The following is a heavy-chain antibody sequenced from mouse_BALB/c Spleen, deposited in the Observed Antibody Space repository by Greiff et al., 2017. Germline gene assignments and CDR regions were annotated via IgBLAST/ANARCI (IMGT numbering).Heavy chain of an antibody. J-gene: IGHJ3*01. Sequence: EVKLVESGGGLVQPGGSRKLSCAASGFTFSSFGMHWVRQAPEKGLEWVAYISSCSSTIYYADTVKGRFTISRDNPKNTLFLQMTSLRSEDTAMYYCARVGYGNHFAYWGQGTLVTVSA. D-gene: IGHD2-10*02. CDR3: ARVGYGNHFAY. CDR2: ISSCSSTI. V-gene: IGHV5-17*02. CDR1: GFTFSSFG.